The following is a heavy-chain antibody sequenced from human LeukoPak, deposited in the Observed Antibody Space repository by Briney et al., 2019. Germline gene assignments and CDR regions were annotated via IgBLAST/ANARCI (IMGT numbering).Heavy chain of an antibody. Sequence: SETLSLTCTVSGGSISSYYWSWIRQPAGKGLEWIGRIYTSGSTNYNPSLKSRVTMSVDTSKNQFSLKLSSVTAADTAVYYCARDNGYCSGGSCYSNAFDIWGQGAMVTVSS. CDR1: GGSISSYY. D-gene: IGHD2-15*01. CDR2: IYTSGST. V-gene: IGHV4-4*07. J-gene: IGHJ3*02. CDR3: ARDNGYCSGGSCYSNAFDI.